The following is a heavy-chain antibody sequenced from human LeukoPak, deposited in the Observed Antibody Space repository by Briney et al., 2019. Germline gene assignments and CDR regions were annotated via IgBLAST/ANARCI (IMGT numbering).Heavy chain of an antibody. CDR3: TTRDTAMDPLFDY. Sequence: PGGSLRLSCAASGFTFSNAWMSWVRQAPGKGLEWVGRIKSKTDGGTTDYAAPVKGRFTISRDDSKNTLYLQMNSLKTEDTAVYYCTTRDTAMDPLFDYWGQGTLVTVSS. CDR2: IKSKTDGGTT. D-gene: IGHD5-18*01. CDR1: GFTFSNAW. J-gene: IGHJ4*02. V-gene: IGHV3-15*01.